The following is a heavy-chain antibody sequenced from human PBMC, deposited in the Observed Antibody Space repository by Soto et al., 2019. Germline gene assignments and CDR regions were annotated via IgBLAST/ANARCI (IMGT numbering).Heavy chain of an antibody. CDR3: ARDQGHDYGENWFDP. CDR2: INAGNGNT. V-gene: IGHV1-3*01. J-gene: IGHJ5*02. CDR1: GYTFTSYA. D-gene: IGHD4-17*01. Sequence: WASVKVSCKASGYTFTSYAMHWVRQAPGQRLEWMGWINAGNGNTKYSQKFQGRVTITRDTSASTAYMELSSLRSEDTAVYYCARDQGHDYGENWFDPWGQGTLVTVSS.